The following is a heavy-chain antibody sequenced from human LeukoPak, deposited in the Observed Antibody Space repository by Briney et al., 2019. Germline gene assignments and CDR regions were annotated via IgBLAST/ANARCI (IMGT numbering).Heavy chain of an antibody. CDR1: GYSFTSYR. CDR3: ATLPSVAVGFDY. J-gene: IGHJ4*02. V-gene: IGHV5-51*01. D-gene: IGHD5/OR15-5a*01. Sequence: GESLKISCRGSGYSFTSYRIGWVRQMPGKGLEWMGIIYPGDSDTRYSPSFLGQVTISADKSLTTAYLQWSSLKASDTAMYYCATLPSVAVGFDYWGQGTLVTVSS. CDR2: IYPGDSDT.